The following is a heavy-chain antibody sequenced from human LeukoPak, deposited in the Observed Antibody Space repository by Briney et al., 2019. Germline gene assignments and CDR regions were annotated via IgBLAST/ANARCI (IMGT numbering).Heavy chain of an antibody. Sequence: SETLSLTCTVSGGSISSGGYYWSWIRQHPGKGLEWIGYIYYSGSTYYNPSLKSRVTISVDTSKNQFSLKLSSVTAADTAVCYCASGSSGYFDYWGQGTLVTVSS. CDR2: IYYSGST. V-gene: IGHV4-31*03. D-gene: IGHD3-22*01. CDR3: ASGSSGYFDY. J-gene: IGHJ4*02. CDR1: GGSISSGGYY.